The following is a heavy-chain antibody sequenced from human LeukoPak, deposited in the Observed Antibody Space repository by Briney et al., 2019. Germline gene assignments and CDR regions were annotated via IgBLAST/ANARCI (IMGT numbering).Heavy chain of an antibody. CDR1: GYTFTSYD. D-gene: IGHD3-9*01. J-gene: IGHJ5*02. CDR3: ARDRAYLTGYYPDVNWFDP. V-gene: IGHV1-8*01. Sequence: ASVKVSCKASGYTFTSYDFNWLRQATGQGPEWMGWMNPNSGATGYAQKFQGRVTMTRSASINTAYMELTNLRSEDTAVYYCARDRAYLTGYYPDVNWFDPWGQGTLVTVSS. CDR2: MNPNSGAT.